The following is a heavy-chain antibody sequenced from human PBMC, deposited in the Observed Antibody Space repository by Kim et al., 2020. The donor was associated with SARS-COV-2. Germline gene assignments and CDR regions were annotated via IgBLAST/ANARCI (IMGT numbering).Heavy chain of an antibody. V-gene: IGHV4-34*01. J-gene: IGHJ5*02. CDR1: GGSFSGYY. Sequence: SETLSLTCAVYGGSFSGYYWSWTRQPPGKGLEWIGEINHSGSTNYNPSLKSRVTISVDTSTNQLSLKLCSVTAADTAVYYCARGSPKYSSGWYSGWFVP. D-gene: IGHD6-19*01. CDR2: INHSGST. CDR3: ARGSPKYSSGWYSGWFVP.